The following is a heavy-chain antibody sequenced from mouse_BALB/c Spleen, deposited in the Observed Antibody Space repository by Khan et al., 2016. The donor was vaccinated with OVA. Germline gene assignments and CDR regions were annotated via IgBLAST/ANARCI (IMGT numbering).Heavy chain of an antibody. CDR2: ISSDGDYT. Sequence: EVELVESGGDLVKPGGPLKLSCAASGFTFSSYSMSWVRQTPDKRLEWVATISSDGDYTYFPDSVKGRFTISRDNAKNTLNLQMSSLKSEDTALYYCASHLTGSFAYWGQGTLVTVSA. D-gene: IGHD4-1*01. V-gene: IGHV5-6*01. CDR1: GFTFSSYS. CDR3: ASHLTGSFAY. J-gene: IGHJ3*01.